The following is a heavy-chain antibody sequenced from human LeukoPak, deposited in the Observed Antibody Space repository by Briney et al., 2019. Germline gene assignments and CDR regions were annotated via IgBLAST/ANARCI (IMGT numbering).Heavy chain of an antibody. V-gene: IGHV1-46*01. CDR1: GYTFTGYY. D-gene: IGHD3-9*01. J-gene: IGHJ6*03. CDR2: INPSGGSI. CDR3: ARAGYFDWLSRFATSYYYYMDV. Sequence: ASVKVSCKASGYTFTGYYMHWVRQAPGQGLEWMGIINPSGGSISYAQKFQGRVTMTRDMSTSTVYMELSSLRSEDTAVYYCARAGYFDWLSRFATSYYYYMDVWGKGTTVTVSS.